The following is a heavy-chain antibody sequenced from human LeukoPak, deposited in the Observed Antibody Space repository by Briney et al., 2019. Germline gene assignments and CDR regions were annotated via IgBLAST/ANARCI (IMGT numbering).Heavy chain of an antibody. CDR1: GFTFYNSG. CDR2: ISGSGGTT. CDR3: VIEQWELKY. J-gene: IGHJ4*02. D-gene: IGHD1-26*01. Sequence: PGGSLRLSCAASGFTFYNSGMGWVRQAPGKGLEWVSAISGSGGTTYYADSVKGRFTISRDDSKNTLYLQMNSLRAEDTAVYYCVIEQWELKYWGQGTLVTVSS. V-gene: IGHV3-23*01.